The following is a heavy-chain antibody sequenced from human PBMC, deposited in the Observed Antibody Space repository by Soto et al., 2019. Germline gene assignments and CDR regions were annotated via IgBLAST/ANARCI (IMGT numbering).Heavy chain of an antibody. Sequence: GASVKVSCKASGGTFSSYAISWVGQAPGQGLEWMGIINPSGGSTSYAQKFQGRVTMTRDTSTSTVYMELSSLRSEDTAVYYCARDLGSGSPLDWGQGTLVTVSS. V-gene: IGHV1-46*03. CDR3: ARDLGSGSPLD. D-gene: IGHD6-19*01. J-gene: IGHJ4*02. CDR2: INPSGGST. CDR1: GGTFSSYA.